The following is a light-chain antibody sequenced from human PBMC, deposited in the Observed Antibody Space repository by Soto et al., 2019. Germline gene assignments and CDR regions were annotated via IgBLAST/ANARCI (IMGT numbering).Light chain of an antibody. J-gene: IGLJ2*01. V-gene: IGLV4-69*01. Sequence: QSVLTQSPSASASLGASVKLTCTLSSGHSSYAIAWHQQQPEKGPRYLMKLNSDGSHSKGDGIPDRFSGSSSGAERYLTSSSLQSEDEAYYYCQTLGTGIHVVFGGGTKVTVL. CDR3: QTLGTGIHVV. CDR2: LNSDGSH. CDR1: SGHSSYA.